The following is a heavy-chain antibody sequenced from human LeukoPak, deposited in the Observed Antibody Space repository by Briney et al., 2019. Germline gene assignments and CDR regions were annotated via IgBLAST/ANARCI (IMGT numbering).Heavy chain of an antibody. CDR2: ISSSGSTI. CDR3: ARDAWGAHVDY. CDR1: GFTFSSYE. V-gene: IGHV3-48*03. J-gene: IGHJ4*02. Sequence: GGSLRLSCAASGFTFSSYEMNWIRQAPGKGLEGVSYISSSGSTIYYAASVKARFTISRDNAKNSLYLQMNSLRAEDTAVYYCARDAWGAHVDYWGQGTLVTVSS. D-gene: IGHD3-16*01.